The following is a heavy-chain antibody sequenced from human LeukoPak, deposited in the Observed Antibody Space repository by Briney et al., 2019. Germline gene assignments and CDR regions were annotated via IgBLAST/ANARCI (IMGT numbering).Heavy chain of an antibody. Sequence: SESMSLTCAVYGGSFSGYYWSWNRQPPGKGLEWIGEINHSGSTNYNPSLKGRVTISLDTSKNQFSLKLSSVTAADRAVYYCARGTENNGSCKFDYWGQGTLVTVSS. D-gene: IGHD1-26*01. J-gene: IGHJ4*02. CDR1: GGSFSGYY. V-gene: IGHV4-34*01. CDR2: INHSGST. CDR3: ARGTENNGSCKFDY.